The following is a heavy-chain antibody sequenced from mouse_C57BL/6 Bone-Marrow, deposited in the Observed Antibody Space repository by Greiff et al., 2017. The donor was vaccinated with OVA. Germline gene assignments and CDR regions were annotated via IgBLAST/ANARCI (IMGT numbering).Heavy chain of an antibody. CDR1: GYTFTSYG. J-gene: IGHJ4*01. D-gene: IGHD3-2*02. V-gene: IGHV1-81*01. CDR2: IYPRSGNT. CDR3: ARRSSGYTDY. Sequence: QVQLQQPGAELVKPGASVKLSCKASGYTFTSYGISWVKQRTGQGLEWIGEIYPRSGNTYYNEKFKGKATLTADKSSSTAYMELRSLTSEDSAVYFCARRSSGYTDYWGQGTSVTVSS.